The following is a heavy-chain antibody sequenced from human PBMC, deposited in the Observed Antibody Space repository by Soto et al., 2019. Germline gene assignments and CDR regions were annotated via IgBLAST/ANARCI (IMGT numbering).Heavy chain of an antibody. J-gene: IGHJ6*03. D-gene: IGHD6-13*01. CDR1: GGSISSYY. Sequence: QVQLQESGPGLVKPSETLSLTCTVSGGSISSYYWSWIRQPPGKGLEWIGYIYYSGSTNYNPSLKSRVTISVDTSKNQFSLKLSSVTAADTAVYYCARSPYSSSWQLTYYYYMDVWGKGTTVTVSS. CDR2: IYYSGST. CDR3: ARSPYSSSWQLTYYYYMDV. V-gene: IGHV4-59*08.